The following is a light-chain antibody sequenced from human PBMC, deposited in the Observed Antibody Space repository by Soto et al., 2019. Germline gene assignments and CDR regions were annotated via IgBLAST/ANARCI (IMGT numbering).Light chain of an antibody. V-gene: IGLV1-40*01. CDR2: GNS. Sequence: QSVLTQPPSVSGAPGQRVTISCTGNSSNIGAGYDVHWYQQLPGKAPKLLIFGNSHRPSGVPDRFFGSKSGTSASLATTGVLADDEADYYCQSYDRSLSASVFGGGTKLTVL. J-gene: IGLJ3*02. CDR1: SSNIGAGYD. CDR3: QSYDRSLSASV.